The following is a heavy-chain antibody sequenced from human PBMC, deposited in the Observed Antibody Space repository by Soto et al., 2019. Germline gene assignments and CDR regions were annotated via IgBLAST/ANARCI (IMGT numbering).Heavy chain of an antibody. Sequence: SETLSLTCTVSGGSISSGGYYWSWIRQHPGKGLEWIGYIYYSGSTYYNPSLKSRVTISVDTSKNQFSLKLSSVTAADTAVYYCARSPHYDFWSGYYNGMDVWGQGTTVTVSS. J-gene: IGHJ6*02. CDR1: GGSISSGGYY. CDR2: IYYSGST. CDR3: ARSPHYDFWSGYYNGMDV. V-gene: IGHV4-31*03. D-gene: IGHD3-3*01.